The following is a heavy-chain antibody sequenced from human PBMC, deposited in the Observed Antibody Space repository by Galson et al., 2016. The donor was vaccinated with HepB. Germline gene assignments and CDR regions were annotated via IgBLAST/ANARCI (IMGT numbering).Heavy chain of an antibody. D-gene: IGHD3-10*01. CDR3: ARDRAYGGLMFDS. Sequence: VSCKASGYTFTSYGINWVRQAPGQGPEWMGRINTYTGNTNYPQKFQGRVTMTTDTSTSTAYMDLRSLRPDDTAVYYCARDRAYGGLMFDSWGQGTLVTVSS. J-gene: IGHJ4*02. CDR2: INTYTGNT. V-gene: IGHV1-18*01. CDR1: GYTFTSYG.